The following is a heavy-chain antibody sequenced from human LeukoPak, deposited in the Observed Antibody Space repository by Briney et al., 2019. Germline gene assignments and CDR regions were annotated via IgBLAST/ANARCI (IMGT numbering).Heavy chain of an antibody. J-gene: IGHJ4*02. CDR1: GFTVSSNY. CDR2: ISSSSSYI. D-gene: IGHD1-26*01. CDR3: ARDRTRQWELLRNFDY. V-gene: IGHV3-21*01. Sequence: PGGSLRLSCAASGFTVSSNYMSWVRQAPGKGLEWVSSISSSSSYIYYADSVKGRFTISRDNAKNSLYLQMNSLRAEDTAVYYCARDRTRQWELLRNFDYWGQGTLVTVSS.